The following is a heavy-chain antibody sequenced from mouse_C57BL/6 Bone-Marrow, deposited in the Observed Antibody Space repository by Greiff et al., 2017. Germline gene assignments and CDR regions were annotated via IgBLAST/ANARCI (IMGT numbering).Heavy chain of an antibody. Sequence: QVQLQQSGAELVQPGASVKLSCKASGYTFTEYTIHWVKQRSGQGLEWIGWFYPGSGSLTSNEKFTDKGTLTADKSSSTVYMELSRLTSADSAVDLCASYEGYYSMDYWGQGTSVTVSA. CDR2: FYPGSGSL. CDR1: GYTFTEYT. J-gene: IGHJ4*01. CDR3: ASYEGYYSMDY. V-gene: IGHV1-62-2*01.